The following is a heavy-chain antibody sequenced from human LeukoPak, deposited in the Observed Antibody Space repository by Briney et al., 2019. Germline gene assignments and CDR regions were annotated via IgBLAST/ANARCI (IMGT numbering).Heavy chain of an antibody. Sequence: PGGSLRLSCAASGXTFSSYGMHWVRQAPGKGLEWVAVISYDGSNKYYADSVKGRFTISRDNSKNTLYLQMNSLRAEDTAVYYYAKMYRQRYFDWLGDPWGQGTLVTVSS. CDR3: AKMYRQRYFDWLGDP. V-gene: IGHV3-30*18. D-gene: IGHD3-9*01. CDR1: GXTFSSYG. CDR2: ISYDGSNK. J-gene: IGHJ5*02.